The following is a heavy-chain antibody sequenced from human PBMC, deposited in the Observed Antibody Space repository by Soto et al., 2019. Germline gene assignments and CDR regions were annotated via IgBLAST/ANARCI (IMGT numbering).Heavy chain of an antibody. CDR1: GFTVSSNY. V-gene: IGHV3-53*01. CDR2: IYSGGST. D-gene: IGHD3-3*01. J-gene: IGHJ4*02. Sequence: LSCAASGFTVSSNYMSWVRQAPGKGLEWVSVIYSGGSTYYADSVKGRFTISRDNSKNTLYLQMNSLRAEDTAVYYCARGDPRFYYFDYWGQGTLVTVS. CDR3: ARGDPRFYYFDY.